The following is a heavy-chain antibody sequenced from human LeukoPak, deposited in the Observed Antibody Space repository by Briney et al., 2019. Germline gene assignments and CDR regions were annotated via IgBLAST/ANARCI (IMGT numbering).Heavy chain of an antibody. V-gene: IGHV3-23*01. J-gene: IGHJ5*02. CDR3: AKGAAAGKVDWFDP. Sequence: GGSLRLSCEASGRSFTNYAMMWVRQAPGKGRQWISTLTGYGGAYYTDFGEGRLIISRDISKTTMFLQMYSMRAEDTAVYYCAKGAAAGKVDWFDPWGQGTLVTVSS. CDR2: LTGYGGA. D-gene: IGHD6-13*01. CDR1: GRSFTNYA.